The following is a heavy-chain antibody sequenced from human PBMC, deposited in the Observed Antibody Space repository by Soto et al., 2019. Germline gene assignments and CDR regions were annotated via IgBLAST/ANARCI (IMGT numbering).Heavy chain of an antibody. V-gene: IGHV1-2*04. CDR1: GYTFTGYY. Sequence: GASAKVSCKSSGYTFTGYYMHWFRHATGQWLECMGWINPNSGGTNYAQKFQGWVTMTRDTSISTAYMELSRLRSDDTAVYYCARTKLRYCSSTSCFDDAFDIWGQGTMVTVSS. D-gene: IGHD2-2*01. CDR2: INPNSGGT. J-gene: IGHJ3*02. CDR3: ARTKLRYCSSTSCFDDAFDI.